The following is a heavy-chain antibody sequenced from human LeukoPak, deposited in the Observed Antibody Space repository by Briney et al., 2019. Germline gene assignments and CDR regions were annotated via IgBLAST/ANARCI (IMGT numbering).Heavy chain of an antibody. V-gene: IGHV4-34*01. CDR2: IDHSGST. J-gene: IGHJ4*02. D-gene: IGHD6-19*01. CDR3: ARVRQWLVDY. Sequence: PSETLSLTCAVYGASFSGYYWSWIRQPPGKGLEWIGEIDHSGSTNYNPSLKSRVTISVDTSKNQFSLKLSSVTAADTAVYYCARVRQWLVDYWGQGTLVTVSS. CDR1: GASFSGYY.